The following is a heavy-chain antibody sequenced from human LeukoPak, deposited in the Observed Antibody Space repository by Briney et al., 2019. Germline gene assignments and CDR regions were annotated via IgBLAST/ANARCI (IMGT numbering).Heavy chain of an antibody. D-gene: IGHD3-10*01. J-gene: IGHJ4*02. V-gene: IGHV4-59*12. Sequence: SETLSLTCTVSGGSISGYYWSWIRQPPGKGLEWIGSIYYSGSTYYNPSLKSRVTISVDTSKNQFSLKLSSVTAADTAVYYCARVFGADYWGQGTLVTVSS. CDR3: ARVFGADY. CDR1: GGSISGYY. CDR2: IYYSGST.